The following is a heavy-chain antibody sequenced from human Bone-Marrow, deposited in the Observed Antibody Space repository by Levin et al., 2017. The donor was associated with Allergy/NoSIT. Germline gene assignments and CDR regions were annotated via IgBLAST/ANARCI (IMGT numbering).Heavy chain of an antibody. CDR2: ISWDGGST. CDR3: AKDGRLPDIGSYFDY. J-gene: IGHJ4*02. CDR1: GFTFDDYT. D-gene: IGHD2-15*01. Sequence: GESLKISCAASGFTFDDYTMHWVRQAPGKGLEWVSLISWDGGSTYYADSVKGRFTISRDNSKNSLYLQMNSLRTEDTALYYCAKDGRLPDIGSYFDYWGQGTLVTVSS. V-gene: IGHV3-43*01.